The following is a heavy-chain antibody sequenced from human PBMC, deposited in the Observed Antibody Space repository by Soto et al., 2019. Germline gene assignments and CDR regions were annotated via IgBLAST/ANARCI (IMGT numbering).Heavy chain of an antibody. J-gene: IGHJ6*02. Sequence: PGGSLRLSCAASGFTFSSYAMHWVRQAPGKGLEWVAVISYDGSNKYYADSVKGRFTVSRDNSKNTLYLQMNSLRAEDTAVYYSYYYGMDVWGQGTTVTVSS. CDR1: GFTFSSYA. V-gene: IGHV3-30-3*01. CDR2: ISYDGSNK. CDR3: YYYGMDV.